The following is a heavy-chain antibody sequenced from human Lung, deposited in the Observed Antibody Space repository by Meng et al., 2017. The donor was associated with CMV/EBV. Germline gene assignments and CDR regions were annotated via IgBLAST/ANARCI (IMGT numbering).Heavy chain of an antibody. V-gene: IGHV3-23*01. D-gene: IGHD2-21*01. CDR2: IGATAGGT. Sequence: SCAASGLTFSSYGMSWVRQAPGKGLEWVSSIGATAGGTYYADSVKGRFTISRDNAKNTLYPQMNSLSAEDTAVYYCAKYSAVGERLYYFDYWGQGTLVTVSS. CDR3: AKYSAVGERLYYFDY. CDR1: GLTFSSYG. J-gene: IGHJ4*02.